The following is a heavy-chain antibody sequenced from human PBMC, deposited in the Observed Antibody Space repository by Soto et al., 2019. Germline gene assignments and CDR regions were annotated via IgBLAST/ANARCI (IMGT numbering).Heavy chain of an antibody. V-gene: IGHV1-2*04. CDR2: INPNSGGT. D-gene: IGHD6-13*01. CDR1: GYTFTGYY. CDR3: AIAHPRVAAAGTFYSYYYYAMDV. Sequence: AAVKVSCKASGYTFTGYYMHWVRQAPGQGXEWMGWINPNSGGTNYAQKFQGWVTMTRDTSISTAYMELSRLRSDDTAVYYCAIAHPRVAAAGTFYSYYYYAMDVWGQGNPGHRLL. J-gene: IGHJ6*02.